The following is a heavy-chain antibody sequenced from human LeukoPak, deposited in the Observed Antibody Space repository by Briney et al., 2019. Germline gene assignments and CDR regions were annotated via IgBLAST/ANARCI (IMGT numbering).Heavy chain of an antibody. CDR3: TRDRGNTVTNL. CDR1: EFTFSNYW. J-gene: IGHJ5*02. CDR2: IKYDGSAT. Sequence: GGSLRLSCVASEFTFSNYWMSWVRQAPGKGLEWVADIKYDGSATYCVDSVKGRFAISRDNAKNSLYLQMNSLRVEDTAVYYCTRDRGNTVTNLWGQGTLVTVSS. D-gene: IGHD4-17*01. V-gene: IGHV3-7*01.